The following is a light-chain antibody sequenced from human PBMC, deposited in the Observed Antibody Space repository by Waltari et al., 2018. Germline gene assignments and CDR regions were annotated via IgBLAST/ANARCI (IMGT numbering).Light chain of an antibody. CDR3: QQYGSSPPYT. J-gene: IGKJ2*01. V-gene: IGKV3-20*01. CDR1: QSVSSSY. Sequence: DIVLTQSPGNLSLSPGERATLSVRASQSVSSSYLAWYQQKPGQAPRLLIYGASSRATGIPDRFSGSGSGTDFTLTISRLEPEDFAVYYCQQYGSSPPYTFGQGTKLEIK. CDR2: GAS.